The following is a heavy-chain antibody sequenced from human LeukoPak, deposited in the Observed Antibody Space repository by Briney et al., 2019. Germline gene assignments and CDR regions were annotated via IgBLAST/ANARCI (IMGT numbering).Heavy chain of an antibody. J-gene: IGHJ3*02. CDR3: ASIAAAGGAFDI. D-gene: IGHD6-13*01. V-gene: IGHV4-59*01. CDR1: GGSISSYY. Sequence: SETLSLTCTVSGGSISSYYWSWIRQPPGKGLEWIGYIYYSGGTNYNPSLKSRVTISVDTSKNQFSLKLSSVTAADTAVYYCASIAAAGGAFDIWGQGTMVTVSS. CDR2: IYYSGGT.